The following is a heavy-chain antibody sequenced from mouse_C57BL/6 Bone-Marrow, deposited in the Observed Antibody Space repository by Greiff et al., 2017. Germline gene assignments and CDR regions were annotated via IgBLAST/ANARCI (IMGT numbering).Heavy chain of an antibody. CDR1: GYAFSSSW. CDR3: AREVNWDY. CDR2: IYPGDGDT. Sequence: QVQLKESGPELVKPGASVKISCKASGYAFSSSWMNWVKQRPGKGLEWIGRIYPGDGDTNYNGKFQGKAPLTADKSSSTAYMQLSSLTSEDSAVYCCAREVNWDYWGQGTTLTVSS. D-gene: IGHD4-1*01. V-gene: IGHV1-82*01. J-gene: IGHJ2*01.